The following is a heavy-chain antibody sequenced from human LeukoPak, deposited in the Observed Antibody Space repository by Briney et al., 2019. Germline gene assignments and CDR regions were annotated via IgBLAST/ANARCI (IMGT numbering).Heavy chain of an antibody. CDR3: AKDITGRSGAFDI. D-gene: IGHD1-26*01. J-gene: IGHJ3*02. V-gene: IGHV3-9*01. Sequence: QPGRSLRLSCAASGFTFDDYAMHWVRQAPGKGLEWVSGISWNSGSIGYADSVKGRFTISRDNAKNSLYLQMNSLRAEDTALYYCAKDITGRSGAFDIWGQGTMVTVSS. CDR2: ISWNSGSI. CDR1: GFTFDDYA.